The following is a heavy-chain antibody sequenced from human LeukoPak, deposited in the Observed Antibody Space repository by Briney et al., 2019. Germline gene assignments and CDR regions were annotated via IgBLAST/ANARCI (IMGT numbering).Heavy chain of an antibody. Sequence: GGSLRLSCAASGFTVSSNYMTWVRQAPGKGLEWVSIIYSGGTTYDADSVKGRFTISRDNSKNTLYLQMNSLRAEDTAVYYCARLYYYVSGTYSRYFDYWGQGTLVTVSS. CDR1: GFTVSSNY. J-gene: IGHJ4*02. D-gene: IGHD3-10*01. CDR2: IYSGGTT. V-gene: IGHV3-53*01. CDR3: ARLYYYVSGTYSRYFDY.